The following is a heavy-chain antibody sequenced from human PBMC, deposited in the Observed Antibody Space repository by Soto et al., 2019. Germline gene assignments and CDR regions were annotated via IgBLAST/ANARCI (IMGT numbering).Heavy chain of an antibody. J-gene: IGHJ2*01. CDR1: GGTFSSYA. CDR3: ARDVFYYDFCSGRNWYFDL. D-gene: IGHD3-3*01. Sequence: QVQLVQSGAEVKKPGSSVTVSCKASGGTFSSYAISWVRQAPGQGLEWMGGIIPIFGTANYAQKFQGRVTITADESTSTDYMELSSLRAEDTAVYYCARDVFYYDFCSGRNWYFDLWGRGTLVTVSS. V-gene: IGHV1-69*01. CDR2: IIPIFGTA.